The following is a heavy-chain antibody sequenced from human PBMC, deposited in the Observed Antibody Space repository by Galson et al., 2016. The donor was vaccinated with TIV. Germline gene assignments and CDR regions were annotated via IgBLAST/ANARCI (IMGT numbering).Heavy chain of an antibody. D-gene: IGHD3-10*01. CDR3: ARGSITMVRGENWFDS. Sequence: SLRLSCAASEFTFRNYRMNWVRQAPGKGLEWVSSTTSSSTYIFYADSVKGRFTISRDNGKNSLYLQMNSLRAEDTAVYYCARGSITMVRGENWFDSWGQGTLVTVSS. CDR2: TTSSSTYI. J-gene: IGHJ5*01. CDR1: EFTFRNYR. V-gene: IGHV3-21*01.